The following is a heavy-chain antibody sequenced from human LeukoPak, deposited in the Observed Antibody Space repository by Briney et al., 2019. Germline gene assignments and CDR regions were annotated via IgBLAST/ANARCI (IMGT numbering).Heavy chain of an antibody. CDR3: AKWGYCSSTSCYAWSLGFDY. CDR1: GFTFSSYA. J-gene: IGHJ4*02. CDR2: ISGSGGST. Sequence: GGSLRLSCAASGFTFSSYAMSWVRQAPGEGLEWVSAISGSGGSTYYADSVKGRFTISRDNSKNTLYLQMNSLRAEDTAVYYCAKWGYCSSTSCYAWSLGFDYWGQGTLVTVSS. V-gene: IGHV3-23*01. D-gene: IGHD2-2*01.